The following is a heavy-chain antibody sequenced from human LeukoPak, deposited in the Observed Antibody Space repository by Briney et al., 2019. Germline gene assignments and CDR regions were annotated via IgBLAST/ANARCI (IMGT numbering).Heavy chain of an antibody. CDR3: ARDHSSGWYSDYFDY. CDR2: IWYDGSNK. CDR1: GFTFSSYG. Sequence: PGIRLRLSCAASGFTFSSYGMHWVRQAPGKGLEWVAVIWYDGSNKYYADSVKGRFTISRDNSKNTLYLQMNSLRAEDTAVYYCARDHSSGWYSDYFDYWGQGTLVTVSS. J-gene: IGHJ4*02. V-gene: IGHV3-33*01. D-gene: IGHD6-19*01.